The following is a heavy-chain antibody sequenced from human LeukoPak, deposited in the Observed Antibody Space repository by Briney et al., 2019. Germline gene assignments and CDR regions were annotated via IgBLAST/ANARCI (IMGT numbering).Heavy chain of an antibody. Sequence: ASVKVSCKASGYTFTGYYMHWVGQAPGQGLEWMGWINTNSGGTNYAQKFQGRVTMTRDTSISTAYMELSRLRSDDTAVYYCARYRSVVPAGFFDYWGQGTLVTVSS. CDR2: INTNSGGT. CDR1: GYTFTGYY. V-gene: IGHV1-2*02. J-gene: IGHJ4*02. CDR3: ARYRSVVPAGFFDY. D-gene: IGHD2-2*01.